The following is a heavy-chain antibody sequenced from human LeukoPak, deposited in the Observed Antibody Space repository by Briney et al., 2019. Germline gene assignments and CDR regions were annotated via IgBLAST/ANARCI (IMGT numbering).Heavy chain of an antibody. D-gene: IGHD3-3*01. Sequence: SQTLSLTCTVSGGSISSGDYYWSWIRQPPGKGLEWIGYIYYSGSTYYNPSLKSRVTISVDTSKSQFSLKLSSVTAADTAVYYCARERYYDFWSWEQRAFDIWGQGTMVTVSS. V-gene: IGHV4-30-4*01. J-gene: IGHJ3*02. CDR3: ARERYYDFWSWEQRAFDI. CDR2: IYYSGST. CDR1: GGSISSGDYY.